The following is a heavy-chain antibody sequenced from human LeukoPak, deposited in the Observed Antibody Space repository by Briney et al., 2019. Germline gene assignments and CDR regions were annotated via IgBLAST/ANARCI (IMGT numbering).Heavy chain of an antibody. CDR1: GGSISSGSYY. CDR2: IYTSGST. V-gene: IGHV4-61*02. D-gene: IGHD2-15*01. J-gene: IGHJ3*02. Sequence: SQTLSLTCTVSGGSISSGSYYWSWIRQPAGKGLEWIGRIYTSGSTNYNPSLKSRVTISVDTSKNQFSLKLSSVTAADTAVYYCARDCSGGSCHGAFDIWGQGTMVTVSS. CDR3: ARDCSGGSCHGAFDI.